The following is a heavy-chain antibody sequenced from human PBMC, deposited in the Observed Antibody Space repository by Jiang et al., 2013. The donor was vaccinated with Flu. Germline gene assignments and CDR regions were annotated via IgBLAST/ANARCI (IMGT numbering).Heavy chain of an antibody. V-gene: IGHV4-61*02. CDR1: GGSISSGYYY. D-gene: IGHD3-16*02. CDR3: ARGVDDSIWGSYPVYFDY. CDR2: IYNSGST. Sequence: GPGLVKPSQTLSLTCTVSGGSISSGYYYWSWIRQPPGKGLEWIGRIYNSGSTSNNPSLKTRVTVSMNASKNHFSLKLTSMTAADTAVYYCARGVDDSIWGSYPVYFDYWGQGSVVTVSS. J-gene: IGHJ4*02.